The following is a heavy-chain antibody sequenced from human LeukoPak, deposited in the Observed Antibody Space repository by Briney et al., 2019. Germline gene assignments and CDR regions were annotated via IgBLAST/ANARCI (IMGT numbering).Heavy chain of an antibody. V-gene: IGHV3-15*01. Sequence: GGSLRLSCEASGITISNAWMSWVRQAPGKGLEWVGRIKSKSDGDTTDHAAPVKGRFTISRDDAKNTLYLQMNSLVSEDTGVYYCTTPPDWGQGNLVIVSS. J-gene: IGHJ4*02. CDR1: GITISNAW. CDR3: TTPPD. CDR2: IKSKSDGDTT.